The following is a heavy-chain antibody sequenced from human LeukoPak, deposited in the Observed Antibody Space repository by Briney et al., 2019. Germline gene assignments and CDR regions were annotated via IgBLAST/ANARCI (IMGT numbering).Heavy chain of an antibody. CDR1: GGTFSSYA. Sequence: ASVKVSCKASGGTFSSYAISWVRQAPGQGLEWMGRIIPILGIANYAQKFQGRVTITTDESTSTAYMELSSLRSEDTAVYYCARASTSIAARPGEGLCDYWGQGTLVTVSS. CDR2: IIPILGIA. D-gene: IGHD6-6*01. V-gene: IGHV1-69*04. CDR3: ARASTSIAARPGEGLCDY. J-gene: IGHJ4*02.